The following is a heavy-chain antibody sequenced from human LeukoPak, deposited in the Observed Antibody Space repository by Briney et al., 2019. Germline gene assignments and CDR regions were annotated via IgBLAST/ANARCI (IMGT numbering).Heavy chain of an antibody. CDR1: GFTFSDAW. CDR2: IKRETDAGTT. Sequence: GGSLRLSCAASGFTFSDAWMNWVRQAPGKGLEWVGRIKRETDAGTTDYAAPVKGRFTISRDDSKNTLYLQMNSLKTEDTAVYYCTTGNWGPYWGQGTLVTVSS. CDR3: TTGNWGPY. J-gene: IGHJ4*02. D-gene: IGHD7-27*01. V-gene: IGHV3-15*07.